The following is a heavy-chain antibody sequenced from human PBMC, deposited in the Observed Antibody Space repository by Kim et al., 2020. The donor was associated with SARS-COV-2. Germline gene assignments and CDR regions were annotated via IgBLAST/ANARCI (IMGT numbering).Heavy chain of an antibody. CDR3: ARGLVMITFGGVIVSAFDI. Sequence: GGSLRLSCAASGFTFSSYWMSWVRQAPGKGLEWVANIKQDGSEKYYVDSVKGRFTISRDNAKNSLYLQMNSLRAEDTAVYYCARGLVMITFGGVIVSAFDIWGQGTMVTGSS. V-gene: IGHV3-7*01. J-gene: IGHJ3*02. D-gene: IGHD3-16*02. CDR1: GFTFSSYW. CDR2: IKQDGSEK.